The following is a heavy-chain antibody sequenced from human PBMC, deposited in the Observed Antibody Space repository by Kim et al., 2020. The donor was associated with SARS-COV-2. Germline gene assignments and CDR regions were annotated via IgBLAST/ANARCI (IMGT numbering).Heavy chain of an antibody. CDR3: ARISQYYDILTGSYYYGMDV. J-gene: IGHJ6*02. V-gene: IGHV1-8*01. CDR1: GYTFTSYD. CDR2: MNPNSGNT. Sequence: ASVKVSCKASGYTFTSYDINWVRQDTGQGLEWMGWMNPNSGNTGYAQKFQGRVTMTRNTSISTAYMELSSLRSEDTAVYYCARISQYYDILTGSYYYGMDVWGQGTTVTVSS. D-gene: IGHD3-9*01.